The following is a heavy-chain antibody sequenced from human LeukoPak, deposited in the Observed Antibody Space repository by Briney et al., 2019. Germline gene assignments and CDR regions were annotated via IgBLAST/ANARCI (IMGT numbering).Heavy chain of an antibody. CDR3: AQDLNWGSLDY. J-gene: IGHJ4*02. Sequence: GGSLRLSCAASGFTFSSYAMNWVRQAPGKGLERVSIISDSGGSTYYADSVKGRFTISRDNSKNTLFLQMNSLRVEDTAVYYCAQDLNWGSLDYWGQGTLVTVSS. V-gene: IGHV3-23*01. CDR2: ISDSGGST. D-gene: IGHD7-27*01. CDR1: GFTFSSYA.